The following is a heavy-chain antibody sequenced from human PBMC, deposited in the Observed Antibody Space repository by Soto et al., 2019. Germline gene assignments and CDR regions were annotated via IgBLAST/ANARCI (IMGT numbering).Heavy chain of an antibody. CDR3: GATTSYDDVWGSYRYWEDAFDL. D-gene: IGHD3-16*02. J-gene: IGHJ3*01. CDR1: GFIFSTYG. Sequence: QVQLVESGGGVVQPGRSLRLSCAASGFIFSTYGMHWVRQAPGKGLEWVAVISFDGSNKYSADSVKGRFSSSRDNSKNTLYLQINSLRADEPAVYYCGATTSYDDVWGSYRYWEDAFDLWGQGTMVSVSS. V-gene: IGHV3-30*03. CDR2: ISFDGSNK.